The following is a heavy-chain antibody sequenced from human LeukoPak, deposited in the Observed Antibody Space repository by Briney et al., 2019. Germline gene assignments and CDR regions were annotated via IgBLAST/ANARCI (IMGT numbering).Heavy chain of an antibody. CDR2: ISAYNGNT. CDR1: GYTFTSYG. D-gene: IGHD3-10*01. V-gene: IGHV1-18*01. CDR3: ARSLWFGERNYYYYYMDV. J-gene: IGHJ6*03. Sequence: GASVKVSCKASGYTFTSYGISWVRQAPGQGLEWMGWISAYNGNTNYAQKLQGRVTMTTDTSTTTAYMELRSLRSDDTAVYYCARSLWFGERNYYYYYMDVWGKGTTVTISS.